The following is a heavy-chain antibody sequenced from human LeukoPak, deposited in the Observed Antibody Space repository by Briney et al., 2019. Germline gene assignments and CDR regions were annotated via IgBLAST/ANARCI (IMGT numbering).Heavy chain of an antibody. CDR3: AKDILDGYNIRFAFDI. D-gene: IGHD5-24*01. CDR2: ISWNSGSI. J-gene: IGHJ3*02. V-gene: IGHV3-9*01. Sequence: GGSPRLSCAASGFTFDDYAMHWVRQAPGKGLDWVSGISWNSGSIGYVDSVKGRFTISRDNAKNSLYMQMNSLRAADPDLYYRAKDILDGYNIRFAFDIWGQGTMVTVSS. CDR1: GFTFDDYA.